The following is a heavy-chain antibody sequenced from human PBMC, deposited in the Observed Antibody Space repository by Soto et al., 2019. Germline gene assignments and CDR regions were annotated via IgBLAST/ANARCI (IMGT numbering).Heavy chain of an antibody. CDR2: INHSGST. D-gene: IGHD3-10*01. CDR1: GGSFSGYY. CDR3: ARVGSGSYYNGDY. V-gene: IGHV4-34*01. J-gene: IGHJ4*02. Sequence: KASETLSLTCAVYGGSFSGYYWSWIRQPPGKGLEWIGEINHSGSTNYNPSLKSRVTISVDTSKNQFSLKLSSVTAADTAVYYCARVGSGSYYNGDYWGQGTLVTVSS.